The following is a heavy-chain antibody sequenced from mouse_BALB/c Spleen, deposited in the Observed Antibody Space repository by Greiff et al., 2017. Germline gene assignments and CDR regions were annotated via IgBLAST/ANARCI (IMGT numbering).Heavy chain of an antibody. V-gene: IGHV5-6-5*01. CDR2: ISSGGST. J-gene: IGHJ4*01. D-gene: IGHD1-1*02. CDR3: AREGGGVYAMDY. Sequence: EVKLVESGGGLVKPGGSLKLSCAASGFTFSSYAMSWVRQTPEKRLEWVASISSGGSTYYPDSVKGRFTISRDNARTILYLQMSSLRSEDTAMYYCAREGGGVYAMDYWGQGTSVTVSS. CDR1: GFTFSSYA.